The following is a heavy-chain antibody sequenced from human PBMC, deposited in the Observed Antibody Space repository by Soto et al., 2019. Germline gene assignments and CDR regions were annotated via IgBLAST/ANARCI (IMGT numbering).Heavy chain of an antibody. CDR3: AKDLQDIVVVVAAIPDDY. D-gene: IGHD2-15*01. V-gene: IGHV3-23*01. Sequence: GESLKISCAASGFTFSSYAMSWVRQAPGKGLEWVSAISGSGGSTYYADSVKGRFTISRDNSKNTLYLQMNSLRAEDTAVYYCAKDLQDIVVVVAAIPDDYWGQGTLVTVSS. CDR1: GFTFSSYA. CDR2: ISGSGGST. J-gene: IGHJ4*02.